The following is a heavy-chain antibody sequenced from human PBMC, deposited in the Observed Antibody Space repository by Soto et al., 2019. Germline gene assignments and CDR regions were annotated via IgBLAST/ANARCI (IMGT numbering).Heavy chain of an antibody. J-gene: IGHJ4*02. CDR1: GYTFTSYG. Sequence: QVQLVQSGAEVKKPGASVKVSCKASGYTFTSYGISWVRQAPGQGREWMGWISAYNGNTNYAQKLQGRVTMTTDKSTSTAYMEMRSLRSDDTAVYYCARAHNYGDYEPLGYWGQGTLVTVSS. V-gene: IGHV1-18*01. CDR2: ISAYNGNT. CDR3: ARAHNYGDYEPLGY. D-gene: IGHD4-17*01.